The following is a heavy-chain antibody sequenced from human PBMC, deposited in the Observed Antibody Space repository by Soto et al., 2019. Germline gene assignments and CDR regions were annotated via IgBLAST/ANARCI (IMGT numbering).Heavy chain of an antibody. Sequence: VGSLRLSCAASGFTFSSYGMHWVRQAPGKGLEWVAVISYDGSNKYYADSVKGRFTISRDNSKNTLYLQMNSLRAEDTAVYYCAKALITIFGVVITTDYYYYGMDVWGQGTTVTVSS. CDR2: ISYDGSNK. CDR1: GFTFSSYG. CDR3: AKALITIFGVVITTDYYYYGMDV. D-gene: IGHD3-3*01. V-gene: IGHV3-30*18. J-gene: IGHJ6*02.